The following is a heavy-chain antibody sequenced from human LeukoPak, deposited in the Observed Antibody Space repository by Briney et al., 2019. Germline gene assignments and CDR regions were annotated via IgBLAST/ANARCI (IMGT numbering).Heavy chain of an antibody. D-gene: IGHD3-16*01. Sequence: TGGSLRLSCAASGFTVSSNYMSWVRRAPGRGLEWVSVIYSGGSTYYADSVKGRFTISRDNSKNTLYLQMNSLRAEDTAVYYCARGSSGSLGGWGQGTLVTVSS. J-gene: IGHJ4*02. CDR3: ARGSSGSLGG. V-gene: IGHV3-53*01. CDR1: GFTVSSNY. CDR2: IYSGGST.